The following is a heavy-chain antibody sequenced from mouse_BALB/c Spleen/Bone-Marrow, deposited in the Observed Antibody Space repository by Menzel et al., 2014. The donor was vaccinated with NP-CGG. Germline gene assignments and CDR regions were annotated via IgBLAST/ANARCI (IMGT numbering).Heavy chain of an antibody. D-gene: IGHD2-10*02. V-gene: IGHV1-80*01. J-gene: IGHJ2*01. CDR1: GYPFSSYW. Sequence: VKLVESGAKLVRPGSSVKISCKASGYPFSSYWMNWVKQRPGQGLEWIGQIYPGDGETNYNGKFKGNATLTADKSSSTAYMQLISLTSEDSAVYFCARKYGDYWGQGTTLTVSS. CDR2: IYPGDGET. CDR3: ARKYGDY.